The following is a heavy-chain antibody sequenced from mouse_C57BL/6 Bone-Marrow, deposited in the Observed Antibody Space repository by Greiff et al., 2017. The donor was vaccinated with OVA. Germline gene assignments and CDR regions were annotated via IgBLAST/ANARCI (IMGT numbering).Heavy chain of an antibody. CDR2: ISSGGSYT. D-gene: IGHD2-13*01. Sequence: EVKLMESGGDLVKPGGSLKLSCAASGFTFSSYGMSWVRQTPDKRLEWVATISSGGSYTYYPDSVKGRFTISRDNAKNTLYLQMSSLKYEDTAMYYCARHVTYYCDYWGQGTTLTVSS. V-gene: IGHV5-6*01. CDR1: GFTFSSYG. CDR3: ARHVTYYCDY. J-gene: IGHJ2*01.